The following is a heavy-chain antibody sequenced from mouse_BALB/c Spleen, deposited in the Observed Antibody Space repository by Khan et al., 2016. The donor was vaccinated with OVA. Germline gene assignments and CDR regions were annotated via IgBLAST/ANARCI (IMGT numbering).Heavy chain of an antibody. V-gene: IGHV1-7*01. Sequence: VQLQQSGAELAKPGASVKMSCEASGYTFTSYWMHWVKQRPGQGLEWIGYINPSAGYTDYNQKFKDKATLTADKSSSTAYMQLSSLTSEDSAVYYCARDRIDYWGQGTTLTVSS. J-gene: IGHJ2*01. CDR3: ARDRIDY. CDR1: GYTFTSYW. CDR2: INPSAGYT.